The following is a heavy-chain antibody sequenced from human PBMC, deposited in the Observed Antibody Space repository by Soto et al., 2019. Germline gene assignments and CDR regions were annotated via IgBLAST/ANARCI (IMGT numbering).Heavy chain of an antibody. V-gene: IGHV1-18*01. CDR1: GYTFTSYG. Sequence: ASVKVSCKASGYTFTSYGISWVRQAPGQGLEWMGWISAYNGNTNYAQKLQGRVTMTTDTSTSTAYMELRSLRSDDTAVYYCARDCSSTSCYMSGGYDYWGQGTLVTVPQ. J-gene: IGHJ4*02. D-gene: IGHD2-2*02. CDR2: ISAYNGNT. CDR3: ARDCSSTSCYMSGGYDY.